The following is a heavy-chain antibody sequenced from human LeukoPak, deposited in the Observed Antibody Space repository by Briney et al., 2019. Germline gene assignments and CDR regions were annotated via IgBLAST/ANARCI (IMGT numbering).Heavy chain of an antibody. V-gene: IGHV1-24*01. CDR2: FDPEDGET. CDR1: GYTLTELS. Sequence: ASVKVSCKVSGYTLTELSMHWVRQAPGKGLEWMGGFDPEDGETIYAQKFQGRVTMTEDTSTDTAYMELSRLRSDDTAVYYCASSLWVIDAFDIWGQGTMVTVSS. D-gene: IGHD3-10*01. CDR3: ASSLWVIDAFDI. J-gene: IGHJ3*02.